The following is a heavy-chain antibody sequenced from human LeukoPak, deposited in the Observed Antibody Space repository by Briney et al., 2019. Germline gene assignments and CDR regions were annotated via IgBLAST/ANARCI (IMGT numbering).Heavy chain of an antibody. V-gene: IGHV7-4-1*02. CDR2: LNTNTGNP. Sequence: GASVKVSCKASGYTFTSYAMNWVRQAPGQGLEWMVWLNTNTGNPTYAQGFTGRFVFSLDTSVSTAYLQISSLKAEDTAVYYCARDGRWLVPTGMKGNWFDSWGQGTLVTVSS. D-gene: IGHD2-2*01. CDR3: ARDGRWLVPTGMKGNWFDS. J-gene: IGHJ5*01. CDR1: GYTFTSYA.